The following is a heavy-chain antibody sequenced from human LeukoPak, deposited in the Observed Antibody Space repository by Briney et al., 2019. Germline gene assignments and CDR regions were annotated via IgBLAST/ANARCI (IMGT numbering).Heavy chain of an antibody. Sequence: SETLSLTCTVSGGSISSGGYYWGWIRQPPGKGLEWIGSIYYSGSTYYNPSLKSRVTISVDTSKNQFSLKLSSVTAADTAVYYCARLRLEAGWFGMGAFDIWGQGTMVTVSS. V-gene: IGHV4-39*01. J-gene: IGHJ3*02. D-gene: IGHD3-16*01. CDR3: ARLRLEAGWFGMGAFDI. CDR1: GGSISSGGYY. CDR2: IYYSGST.